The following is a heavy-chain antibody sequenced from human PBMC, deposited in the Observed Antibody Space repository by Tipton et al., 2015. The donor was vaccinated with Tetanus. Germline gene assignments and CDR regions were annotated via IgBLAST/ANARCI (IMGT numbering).Heavy chain of an antibody. V-gene: IGHV5-51*01. CDR1: GYNFSYYS. Sequence: QSGAEVKRPGESLKISCQGSGYNFSYYSIGWVRHMPGKGLEWMGIVDPRDSGATYGPSFQGQVTISTDKSVSTAYLQWSSLKASDTAIYFCARLPKHYSASGSTWGQGTLVTVSS. J-gene: IGHJ5*02. CDR2: VDPRDSGA. CDR3: ARLPKHYSASGST. D-gene: IGHD3-10*01.